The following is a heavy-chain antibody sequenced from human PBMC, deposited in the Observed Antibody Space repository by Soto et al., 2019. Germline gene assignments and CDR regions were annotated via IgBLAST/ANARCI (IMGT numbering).Heavy chain of an antibody. CDR1: GGSISSSSYY. CDR2: IYYSGST. J-gene: IGHJ4*02. CDR3: ARRLRGYACDY. V-gene: IGHV4-39*01. D-gene: IGHD4-17*01. Sequence: SETLSLTCTVSGGSISSSSYYWGWIRQPPGKGLEWIGSIYYSGSTYYNPSLKSRVTISVDTSKNQFSLKLSSVTAADTAVYYCARRLRGYACDYWGQGTLDTVSS.